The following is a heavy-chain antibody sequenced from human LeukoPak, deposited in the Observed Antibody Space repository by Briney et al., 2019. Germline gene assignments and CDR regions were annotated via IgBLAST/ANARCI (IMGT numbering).Heavy chain of an antibody. Sequence: SQTLSLTCAISGDSVSSNSAAWNWIRQSPSRGLEWLGRTYYRSKWYHDYAVSVKSRMTINPDTSKNQFSLQLISLTPEDTAVYYCARGADTGYSSDSWGQGTLVTVSS. V-gene: IGHV6-1*01. D-gene: IGHD6-19*01. J-gene: IGHJ5*02. CDR1: GDSVSSNSAA. CDR2: TYYRSKWYH. CDR3: ARGADTGYSSDS.